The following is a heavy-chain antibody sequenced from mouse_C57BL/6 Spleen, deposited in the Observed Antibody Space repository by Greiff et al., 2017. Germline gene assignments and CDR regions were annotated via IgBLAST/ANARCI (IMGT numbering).Heavy chain of an antibody. CDR2: IYPGDGDT. V-gene: IGHV1-80*01. D-gene: IGHD2-2*01. CDR3: ARSMVTTKGVYFDY. Sequence: QVQLQQSGAELVKPGASVKISCKASGYAFSSYWMNWVKQRPGKGLEWIGQIYPGDGDTNYNGKFKGKATLTADKSSSTAYMQLSSLTSEDSAVYFCARSMVTTKGVYFDYWGQGTTLTVSS. CDR1: GYAFSSYW. J-gene: IGHJ2*01.